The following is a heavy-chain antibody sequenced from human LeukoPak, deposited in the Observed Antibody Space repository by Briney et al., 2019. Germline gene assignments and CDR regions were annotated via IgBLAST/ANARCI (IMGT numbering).Heavy chain of an antibody. CDR1: GGSISSTSYY. Sequence: PSETLSLTCTVSGGSISSTSYYWGWIRQPPGKGMEWIGSIYYSGSTYYNPSLKSRATISVDTSKNQFSLKLSSVTAADAAVYYCWRLAYSGSYSVFDFWVQGTPVTVSS. CDR3: WRLAYSGSYSVFDF. CDR2: IYYSGST. J-gene: IGHJ5*01. D-gene: IGHD1-26*01. V-gene: IGHV4-39*01.